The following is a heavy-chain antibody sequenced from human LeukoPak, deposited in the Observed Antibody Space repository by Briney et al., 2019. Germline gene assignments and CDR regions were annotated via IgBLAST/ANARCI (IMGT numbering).Heavy chain of an antibody. D-gene: IGHD2-2*01. CDR2: VYHTGRT. Sequence: SETLSLTCTLSGGSLGVHYWSWIRQPPGKQLEWIGYVYHTGRTNYNPSLRSRVTMSVDAPKHRISLDLTSVTDADTAVYYCAMGHDQLLLHNWFDPWGQGIPVIVSS. CDR3: AMGHDQLLLHNWFDP. CDR1: GGSLGVHY. J-gene: IGHJ5*02. V-gene: IGHV4-59*11.